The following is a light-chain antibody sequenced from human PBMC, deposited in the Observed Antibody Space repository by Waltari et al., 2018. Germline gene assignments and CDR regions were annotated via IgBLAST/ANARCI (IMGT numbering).Light chain of an antibody. CDR3: QHYNNYSGT. Sequence: DIQMTQSPSTLSASVGDTVTITCRASQTVSAWLAWYQQKPGNAPKRLIYKASNLKSGVPSRFSGSGSGTEFTLTISSLQPDDFATYYCQHYNNYSGTFGQGTRVELK. J-gene: IGKJ1*01. CDR2: KAS. V-gene: IGKV1-5*03. CDR1: QTVSAW.